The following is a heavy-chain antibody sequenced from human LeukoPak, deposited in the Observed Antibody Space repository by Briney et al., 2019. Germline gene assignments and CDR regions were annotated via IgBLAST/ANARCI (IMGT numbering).Heavy chain of an antibody. Sequence: VASVKVSCKASGGTFSSYAISWVRQAPGQGLEWMGGIIPIFGTANCAQKFQGRVTITADESTSTAYMELSSLRSEDTAVYYCARVQYQLLYSGWFDPWGQGTLVTVSS. CDR2: IIPIFGTA. D-gene: IGHD2-2*02. CDR1: GGTFSSYA. CDR3: ARVQYQLLYSGWFDP. V-gene: IGHV1-69*01. J-gene: IGHJ5*02.